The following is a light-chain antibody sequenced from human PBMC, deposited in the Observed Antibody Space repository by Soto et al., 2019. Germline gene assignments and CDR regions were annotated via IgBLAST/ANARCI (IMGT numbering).Light chain of an antibody. CDR1: SSDVGGYNY. J-gene: IGLJ2*01. CDR2: DVS. CDR3: SSYTSSSTPVV. V-gene: IGLV2-14*01. Sequence: QSALTQPASVSGSPGQSITISCTGTSSDVGGYNYVSWYQQHPGKAPKLMIYDVSNRPSGVSNRFSGSKSGNTASLTISGFQGEDEADYYCSSYTSSSTPVVFGGGTKLTVL.